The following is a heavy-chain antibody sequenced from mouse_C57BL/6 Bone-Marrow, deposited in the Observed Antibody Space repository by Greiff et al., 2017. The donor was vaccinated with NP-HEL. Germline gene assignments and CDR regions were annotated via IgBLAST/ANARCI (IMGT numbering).Heavy chain of an antibody. J-gene: IGHJ4*01. CDR1: GFTFTDYY. V-gene: IGHV7-4*01. CDR3: VKAVAGWDYDYDGDYYAMDY. D-gene: IGHD2-4*01. CDR2: IRNKANGYTT. Sequence: EVKLVESGGGLVQPGASLRLSCAASGFTFTDYYVSWVRQPPGKAPEWLALIRNKANGYTTEYTASVKGRFTIFRDNSQNILYLQMNTLRAEDSATYYCVKAVAGWDYDYDGDYYAMDYWGQGTSVTVSS.